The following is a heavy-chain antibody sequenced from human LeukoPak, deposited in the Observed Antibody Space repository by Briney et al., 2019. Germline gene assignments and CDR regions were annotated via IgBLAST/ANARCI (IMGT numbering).Heavy chain of an antibody. CDR2: IWYDGSNQ. CDR1: GFTFNRYG. CDR3: ARDRVGAPFDY. Sequence: PGGSLRLSCAASGFTFNRYGMHWVRQAPGKGLEWVAIIWYDGSNQHYADSVKGRFTISRDNSKNTVYLQMDSLRVEDTAVFYRARDRVGAPFDYWGQGTLVTVSS. D-gene: IGHD1-26*01. V-gene: IGHV3-33*01. J-gene: IGHJ4*01.